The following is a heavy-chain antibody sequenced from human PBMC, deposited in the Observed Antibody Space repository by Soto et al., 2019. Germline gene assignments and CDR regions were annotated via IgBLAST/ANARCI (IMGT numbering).Heavy chain of an antibody. CDR1: GGSVSSGSYY. Sequence: SETLSLTCTVSGGSVSSGSYYWSWIRQPPGKGLEWIGYIYYSGSTNYNPSLKSRVTISVDTSKNQFSLKLSSVTAADTAVYYCARMSIAARPHFYFDYWGQGTLVTVSS. CDR2: IYYSGST. V-gene: IGHV4-61*01. D-gene: IGHD6-6*01. CDR3: ARMSIAARPHFYFDY. J-gene: IGHJ4*02.